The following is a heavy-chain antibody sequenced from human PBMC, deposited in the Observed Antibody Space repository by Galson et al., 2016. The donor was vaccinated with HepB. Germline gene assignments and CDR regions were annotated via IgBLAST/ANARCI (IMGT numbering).Heavy chain of an antibody. J-gene: IGHJ3*02. D-gene: IGHD3-22*01. V-gene: IGHV3-48*02. CDR3: ARDMEYYDESAHYDSFDI. CDR2: ITSGSDTL. CDR1: GFIFKTYS. Sequence: SLRLSCAASGFIFKTYSMHWFRHAPGKGLEWLAYITSGSDTLYYADSVKDRFTISRDNARDSLYLQINSLRDEDTAVYYCARDMEYYDESAHYDSFDIWGEGTRVTVSS.